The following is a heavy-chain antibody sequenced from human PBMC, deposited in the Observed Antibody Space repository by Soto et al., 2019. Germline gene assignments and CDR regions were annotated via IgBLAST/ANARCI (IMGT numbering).Heavy chain of an antibody. CDR2: ISYDGSSK. V-gene: IGHV3-30-3*01. CDR1: GFTFSSYA. Sequence: QVQLVESGGGVVQPGRSLRLSCAASGFTFSSYAMHRVRQAPGMGLEWVAVISYDGSSKYYADSVKGRFTISRDNSKNTLYLQMNSLRAEDTAVYYCARDYYRFNSGYGFSMDVWGQGTTVTVSS. D-gene: IGHD5-12*01. J-gene: IGHJ6*02. CDR3: ARDYYRFNSGYGFSMDV.